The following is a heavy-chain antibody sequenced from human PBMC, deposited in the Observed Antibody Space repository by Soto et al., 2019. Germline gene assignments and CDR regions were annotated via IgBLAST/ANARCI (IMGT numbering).Heavy chain of an antibody. CDR1: GGSISSSGYS. CDR2: IYYSGST. CDR3: ARVSKNVNWFDP. Sequence: SETLSLTCPVSGGSISSSGYSWSWIRQHPGTGLEWIGYIYYSGSTYYSPSLKSRVTMSVDTSKNQLSLKLNSVTAADTAVYYCARVSKNVNWFDPWGQGTLVTVSS. J-gene: IGHJ5*02. V-gene: IGHV4-31*03.